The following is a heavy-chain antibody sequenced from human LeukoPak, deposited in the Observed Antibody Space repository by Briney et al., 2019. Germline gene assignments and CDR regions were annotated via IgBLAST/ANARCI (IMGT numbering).Heavy chain of an antibody. CDR3: ARQTGSGLFILP. Sequence: SETLSLTCTVSGVSISSSNSYWGWIRQPPGKGLEWIGSIYYSGNAYYNASLKSQVSISIDTSKNQFSLRLTSVTAADTAVYYCARQTGSGLFILPGGQGTLVTISS. CDR2: IYYSGNA. D-gene: IGHD3/OR15-3a*01. V-gene: IGHV4-39*01. J-gene: IGHJ4*02. CDR1: GVSISSSNSY.